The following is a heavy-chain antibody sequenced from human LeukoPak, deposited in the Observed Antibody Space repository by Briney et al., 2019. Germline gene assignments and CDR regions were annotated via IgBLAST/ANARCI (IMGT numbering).Heavy chain of an antibody. J-gene: IGHJ6*03. D-gene: IGHD6-6*01. V-gene: IGHV1-2*02. CDR2: ISPYSGGT. Sequence: GASVKVSCKASGYTFTDYYMHWVRQAPGQGLEWMGWISPYSGGTNYEQKFQGRVTMTRDTSISTAYMEVSRVRSDDTAMYYCARGSSTRVYYYYYMDVWGKGTTVTVSS. CDR3: ARGSSTRVYYYYYMDV. CDR1: GYTFTDYY.